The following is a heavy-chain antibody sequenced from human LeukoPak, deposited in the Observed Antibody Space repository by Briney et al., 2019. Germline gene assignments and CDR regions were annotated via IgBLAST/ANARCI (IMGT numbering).Heavy chain of an antibody. CDR1: GFIFDDYA. J-gene: IGHJ5*02. D-gene: IGHD2-21*01. Sequence: PGGSLRLSCAASGFIFDDYAMHWVRQVPGKGLQWVSGISWNSSYIGLADFVKGRVTISRDNAKNSLYLNMNSLRAEDTALYYCARIALILGWFDPWGQGTLVTVSS. V-gene: IGHV3-9*01. CDR3: ARIALILGWFDP. CDR2: ISWNSSYI.